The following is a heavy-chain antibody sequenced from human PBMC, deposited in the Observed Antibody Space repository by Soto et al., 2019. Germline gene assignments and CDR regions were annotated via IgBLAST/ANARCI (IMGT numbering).Heavy chain of an antibody. V-gene: IGHV3-7*03. CDR2: IKQDGSEK. CDR3: AREDTRSYGSGSYLNYYYYGMDV. D-gene: IGHD3-10*01. Sequence: PGGSLRLSCAASGFTFSSYWMSWVRQAPGKGLEWVANIKQDGSEKYYVDSVKGRFTISRDNAKNSLYLQMNSLRAEDTAVYYCAREDTRSYGSGSYLNYYYYGMDVWGQGTTVTV. CDR1: GFTFSSYW. J-gene: IGHJ6*02.